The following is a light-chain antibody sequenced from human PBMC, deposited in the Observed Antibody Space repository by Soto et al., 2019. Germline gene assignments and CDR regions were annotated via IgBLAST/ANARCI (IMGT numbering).Light chain of an antibody. CDR3: QQSYITPHT. J-gene: IGKJ4*01. CDR2: AAS. CDR1: QTVTTY. Sequence: DIQMTQSPSSLSASVGDRVTITCRASQTVTTYLNWYQHKPGKAPKLLIYAASSLQSGVPSRFSGSGSGTDFTLTISSLQHEDFATYYCQQSYITPHTFGGGTKVEIK. V-gene: IGKV1-39*01.